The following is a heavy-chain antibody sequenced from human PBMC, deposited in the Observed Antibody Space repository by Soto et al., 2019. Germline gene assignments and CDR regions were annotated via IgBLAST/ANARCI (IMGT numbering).Heavy chain of an antibody. CDR2: INPNSGGT. Sequence: ASVKVSCKASGYTFTGYYMHWVRQAPGQGLEWMGWINPNSGGTNYAQKFQGRVTMTRDTSISTAYMELSRLRSDDTAVYYCARVTMVRGVSPYFDYWGQGTLVTVS. CDR3: ARVTMVRGVSPYFDY. J-gene: IGHJ4*02. CDR1: GYTFTGYY. D-gene: IGHD3-10*01. V-gene: IGHV1-2*02.